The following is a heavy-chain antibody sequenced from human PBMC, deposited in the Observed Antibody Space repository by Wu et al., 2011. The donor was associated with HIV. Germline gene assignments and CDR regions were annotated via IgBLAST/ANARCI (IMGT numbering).Heavy chain of an antibody. D-gene: IGHD6-19*01. CDR3: AKDGSPHSTGWYFDY. CDR2: IRYDGSNT. V-gene: IGHV3-30*02. Sequence: QVQLVESGEAWSSLGSLRLSCAASGFTFNNYAMHWVRQAPGKGLEWVAFIRYDGSNTYHADSVKGRFTISRDNSKNTVFLQMNNLRTEDTAVYYCAKDGSPHSTGWYFDYWGQGTLVTVSS. J-gene: IGHJ4*02. CDR1: GFTFNNYA.